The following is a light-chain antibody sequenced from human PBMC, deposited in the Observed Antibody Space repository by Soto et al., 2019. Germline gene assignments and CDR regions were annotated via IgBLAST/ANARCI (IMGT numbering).Light chain of an antibody. CDR1: QSISSW. Sequence: DIQMTQSPSTLSASVGDRVTITCRASQSISSWLAWYQQKPGKAPKLPIYDASSLESGVPSRFSGSGSGTEFTLTISSLQPDDFATYYCQQYNSYRWTFGQGTKVDIK. J-gene: IGKJ1*01. CDR2: DAS. V-gene: IGKV1-5*01. CDR3: QQYNSYRWT.